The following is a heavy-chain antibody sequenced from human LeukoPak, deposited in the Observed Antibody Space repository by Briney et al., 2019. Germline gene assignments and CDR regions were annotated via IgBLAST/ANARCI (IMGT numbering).Heavy chain of an antibody. D-gene: IGHD3-10*01. J-gene: IGHJ4*02. CDR2: INHSGST. V-gene: IGHV4-34*01. CDR3: ARRTYGSGLDY. CDR1: GGSFSGYY. Sequence: PSETLSLTCAVYGGSFSGYYWSWIRQPPGKGLEWIGEINHSGSTNYNPSLKSRVTISVDTSKNQFSLKLSSVTAADTAVYYCARRTYGSGLDYWGQGTLVTVSS.